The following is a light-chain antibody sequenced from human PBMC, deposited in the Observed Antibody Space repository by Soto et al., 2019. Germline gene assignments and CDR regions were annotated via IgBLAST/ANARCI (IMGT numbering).Light chain of an antibody. CDR3: SSYTTSNTRQIV. J-gene: IGLJ1*01. V-gene: IGLV2-14*03. CDR1: SSDVGGYNY. Sequence: QSALTQPASVSGSPGQSITISCTGTSSDVGGYNYVSWYQHHPGKAPKLIIYDVTNRPSGVSNPSSGSKSGNTASLTISGLQPEDEADYYCSSYTTSNTRQIVFGTGTKVTGL. CDR2: DVT.